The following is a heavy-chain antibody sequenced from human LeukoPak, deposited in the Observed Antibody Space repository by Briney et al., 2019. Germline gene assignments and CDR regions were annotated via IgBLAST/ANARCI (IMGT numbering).Heavy chain of an antibody. J-gene: IGHJ6*02. CDR1: GDSVSSNSAA. CDR3: ARGYPPDYYYYYGMDV. Sequence: TLSLTCAISGDSVSSNSAAWNWIRQSPSRGLEWLGRTYYRSKWYNDYAVSVKSRITINPDTSKNQFSLQLNSVTPEDTAVYYCARGYPPDYYYYYGMDVWGQGTTVTVSS. V-gene: IGHV6-1*01. CDR2: TYYRSKWYN. D-gene: IGHD2-2*02.